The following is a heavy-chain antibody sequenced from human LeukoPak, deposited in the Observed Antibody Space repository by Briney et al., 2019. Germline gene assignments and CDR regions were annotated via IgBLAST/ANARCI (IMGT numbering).Heavy chain of an antibody. J-gene: IGHJ5*02. CDR1: GGSFSGYY. CDR3: ARGPHSGSA. V-gene: IGHV4-34*01. Sequence: MPSETLSLTCAVYGGSFSGYYWSWIRQPPGKGLEWIGEINHSGSTNYNPSLKSRVTISVDTSKNQFSLKLSSVTAADTAVYYCARGPHSGSAWGQGTLVTVSS. D-gene: IGHD1-26*01. CDR2: INHSGST.